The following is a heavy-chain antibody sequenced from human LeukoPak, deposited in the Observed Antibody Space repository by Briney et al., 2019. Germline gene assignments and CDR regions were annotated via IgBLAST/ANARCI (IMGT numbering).Heavy chain of an antibody. J-gene: IGHJ4*02. CDR2: ISSSRNYI. Sequence: EGSLRLSCAASGFTFSSYSMNWVRQAPGKGLEWVSSISSSRNYIYYADSVKGRFTISRDNAKNSLHLQINSLRAEDTAVYYCAKSGQRRCSGGSCYPYYFDYWGQGTLVTVSS. V-gene: IGHV3-21*01. D-gene: IGHD2-15*01. CDR3: AKSGQRRCSGGSCYPYYFDY. CDR1: GFTFSSYS.